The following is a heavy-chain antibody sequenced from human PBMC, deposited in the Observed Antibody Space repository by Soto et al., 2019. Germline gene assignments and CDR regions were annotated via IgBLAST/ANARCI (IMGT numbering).Heavy chain of an antibody. D-gene: IGHD3-9*01. V-gene: IGHV1-46*01. CDR2: INPSGGST. CDR1: GYTFTSYY. CDR3: ARDRAIYYDILTGQIWDGMDV. J-gene: IGHJ6*02. Sequence: GASVKVSCKASGYTFTSYYMHWVRQAPGQGLEWMGIINPSGGSTSYAQKFQGRVTMTRDTSTSTVYMELSSLRSEDTAVYYCARDRAIYYDILTGQIWDGMDVWGQGTTVTVSS.